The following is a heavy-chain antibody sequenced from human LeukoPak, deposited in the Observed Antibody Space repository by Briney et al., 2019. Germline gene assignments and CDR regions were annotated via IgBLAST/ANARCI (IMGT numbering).Heavy chain of an antibody. V-gene: IGHV3-9*01. CDR1: GFTFDDYA. Sequence: GGSLRLSCAASGFTFDDYAMHWVRHAPGKGLEWVSGISWNSGSIGYADSVKGRFTISRDNAKNSLYLQMNSLRAEDTALYYCAKGGGYSYGQPIDYWGQGTLVTVSS. J-gene: IGHJ4*02. CDR2: ISWNSGSI. D-gene: IGHD5-18*01. CDR3: AKGGGYSYGQPIDY.